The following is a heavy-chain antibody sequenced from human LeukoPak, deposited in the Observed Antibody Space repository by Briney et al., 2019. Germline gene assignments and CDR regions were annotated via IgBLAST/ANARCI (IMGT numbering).Heavy chain of an antibody. J-gene: IGHJ4*02. CDR3: AKAPVTTCRGAYCYPFDY. CDR1: GFTVSSNE. CDR2: ISGGST. Sequence: GGSLRLSCAASGFTVSSNEMSWVRQAPGKGLEWVSSISGGSTYYADSRKGRITISRDNSKNTLFLQMNRLRPEDAAVYYCAKAPVTTCRGAYCYPFDYWGQGTLVTVSS. V-gene: IGHV3-38-3*01. D-gene: IGHD2-21*01.